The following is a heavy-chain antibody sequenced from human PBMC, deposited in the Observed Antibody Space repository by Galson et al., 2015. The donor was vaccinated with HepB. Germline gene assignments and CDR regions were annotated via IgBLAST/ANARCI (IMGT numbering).Heavy chain of an antibody. Sequence: SRRPSGAASGLLVSGNYMSWARQAPGKGLEWVSVIYSGGTTLYADSVKVRFTIPRDNSKNTLYLQMNSLRAEDTAVYYCARDGGPRGRAFDIWGQGTMVTVSS. J-gene: IGHJ3*02. CDR2: IYSGGTT. V-gene: IGHV3-53*01. CDR3: ARDGGPRGRAFDI. D-gene: IGHD2-15*01. CDR1: GLLVSGNY.